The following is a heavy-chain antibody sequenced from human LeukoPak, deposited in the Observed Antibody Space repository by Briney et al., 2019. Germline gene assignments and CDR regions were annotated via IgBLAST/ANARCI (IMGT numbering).Heavy chain of an antibody. CDR3: ARDPRYCSGGSCYYFDY. V-gene: IGHV1-69*13. Sequence: SVKVSCKASGGTFSSYAISWVRQAPGQGLEWMGGIIPIFGTANYAQKFQGRVTITADESTSTAYMELSSLRSDDTAVYYCARDPRYCSGGSCYYFDYWGQGTLVTVSS. D-gene: IGHD2-15*01. J-gene: IGHJ4*02. CDR2: IIPIFGTA. CDR1: GGTFSSYA.